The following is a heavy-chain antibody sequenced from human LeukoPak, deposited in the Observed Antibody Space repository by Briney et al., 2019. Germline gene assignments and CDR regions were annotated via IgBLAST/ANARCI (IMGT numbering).Heavy chain of an antibody. D-gene: IGHD2-15*01. V-gene: IGHV4-59*11. Sequence: SETLSLTCTVSGVSISSHYWTWIRQSPVKGLEGIADISNSGSTIYNPSLKSRVTISIDTSKNQFSLKLRSVTAADTAVYYCGRDALVGYFSYYYMDVWGKGTTVTVSS. J-gene: IGHJ6*03. CDR2: ISNSGST. CDR3: GRDALVGYFSYYYMDV. CDR1: GVSISSHY.